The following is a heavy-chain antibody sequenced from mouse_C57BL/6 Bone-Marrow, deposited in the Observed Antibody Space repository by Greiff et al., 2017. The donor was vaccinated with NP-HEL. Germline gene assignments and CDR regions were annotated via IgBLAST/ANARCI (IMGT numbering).Heavy chain of an antibody. CDR1: GYTFTSYW. CDR2: IHPSDSDT. CDR3: AIPSYGSFYYFDY. J-gene: IGHJ2*01. Sequence: VQLQQPGAELVKPGASVKVSCKASGYTFTSYWMHWVKQRPGQGLEWIGRIHPSDSDTNYNQKFKGKATLTVDKSSSTAYMQLSSLTSEDSAVYYCAIPSYGSFYYFDYWGRGTTLTVSS. D-gene: IGHD1-1*01. V-gene: IGHV1-74*01.